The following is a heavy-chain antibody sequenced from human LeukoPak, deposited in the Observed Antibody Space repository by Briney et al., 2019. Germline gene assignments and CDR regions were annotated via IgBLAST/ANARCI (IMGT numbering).Heavy chain of an antibody. CDR1: GGTFSSYA. D-gene: IGHD5-24*01. CDR3: ARGATAGYYYYYMDV. CDR2: IIPIFGTA. Sequence: SVKVSCKASGGTFSSYAISWVRQAPGQGLEWMGGIIPIFGTANYAQKFQGRVTITTDESTSTAYMQLSSLRSEDTAVYYCARGATAGYYYYYMDVWGKGTTGTVS. V-gene: IGHV1-69*05. J-gene: IGHJ6*03.